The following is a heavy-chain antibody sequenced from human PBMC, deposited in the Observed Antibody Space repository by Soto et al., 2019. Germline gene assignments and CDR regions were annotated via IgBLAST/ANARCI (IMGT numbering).Heavy chain of an antibody. CDR2: IIPVFGRA. CDR3: ATDLAGIAYDAFDF. V-gene: IGHV1-69*13. CDR1: GGSFSSKS. Sequence: SVKVSCKASGGSFSSKSISWVRQAPGQGLEWMGGIIPVFGRANYAPKFEGRLTITADESTTTVYMEVSSLTFEDTAVYYCATDLAGIAYDAFDFWGQGTMVTVSS. J-gene: IGHJ3*01.